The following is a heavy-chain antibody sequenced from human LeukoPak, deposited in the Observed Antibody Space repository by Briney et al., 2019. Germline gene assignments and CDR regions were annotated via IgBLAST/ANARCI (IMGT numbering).Heavy chain of an antibody. CDR2: IASDGRDK. J-gene: IGHJ4*02. CDR3: AKDSKVGAADYYFDY. V-gene: IGHV3-30*18. Sequence: GGSLRLSCAASGFTFSSYARHWIRQAPGRGLEWVAVIASDGRDKHCTDSVKGRFTISRDNSKNTLYLQMNSLRAEDTAVYFCAKDSKVGAADYYFDYWGQGTLVTVSS. D-gene: IGHD6-13*01. CDR1: GFTFSSYA.